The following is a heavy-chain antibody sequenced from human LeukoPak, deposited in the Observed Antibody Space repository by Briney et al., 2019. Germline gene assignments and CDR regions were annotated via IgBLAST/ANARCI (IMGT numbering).Heavy chain of an antibody. Sequence: PGGSLRLSCAASGFTFDDYAMHWVRQAPGKGLEWVSGILRNSGSIGYADSVKGRFTISRDDAKNSLYLQMNSLRAEDTALYYCVKDGGRDTLAAYYWGQGTLVSVSS. CDR3: VKDGGRDTLAAYY. CDR2: ILRNSGSI. V-gene: IGHV3-9*01. J-gene: IGHJ4*02. CDR1: GFTFDDYA. D-gene: IGHD2-15*01.